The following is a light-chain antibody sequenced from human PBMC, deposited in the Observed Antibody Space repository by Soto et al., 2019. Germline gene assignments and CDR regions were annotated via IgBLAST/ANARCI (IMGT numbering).Light chain of an antibody. J-gene: IGKJ4*01. CDR3: QQRSNFLT. V-gene: IGKV3-15*01. CDR1: QSVRSN. Sequence: DIVMTQSPATLSVSPGERATLSCRASQSVRSNLAWYQQKPGQAPRLVIYAASTRATGIPDRFIGSWSGTDFTLTISSLEPEDFAVYYCQQRSNFLTFGGGTKVDIK. CDR2: AAS.